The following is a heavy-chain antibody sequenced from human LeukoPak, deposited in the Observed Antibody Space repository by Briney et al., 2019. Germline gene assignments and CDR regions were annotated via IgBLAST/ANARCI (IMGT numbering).Heavy chain of an antibody. J-gene: IGHJ1*01. Sequence: SETLSLTCSVSGGPISLWHWNWIRQTAGKGLEWIGRIVPYGVTYFNPSLKSRVTMSLDTSNNQLSLRLASVTAADTAIYYCARHVAATGISNYFEYWGQGSLVTVSS. CDR2: IVPYGVT. D-gene: IGHD6-13*01. CDR3: ARHVAATGISNYFEY. CDR1: GGPISLWH. V-gene: IGHV4-4*07.